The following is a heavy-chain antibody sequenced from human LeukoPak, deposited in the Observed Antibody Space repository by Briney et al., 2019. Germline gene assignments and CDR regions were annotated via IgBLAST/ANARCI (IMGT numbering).Heavy chain of an antibody. CDR3: ARDLPYDSSGYTQAAFDI. J-gene: IGHJ3*02. CDR2: INHSGST. D-gene: IGHD3-22*01. V-gene: IGHV4-34*01. Sequence: SETLSLTCAVYGGSFSGYYWSWIRQPPGKGLEWIGEINHSGSTNYNPSLKSRVTISVDTSKNQFSLKLSSVTAADTAVYYCARDLPYDSSGYTQAAFDIWGQGTMVTVSS. CDR1: GGSFSGYY.